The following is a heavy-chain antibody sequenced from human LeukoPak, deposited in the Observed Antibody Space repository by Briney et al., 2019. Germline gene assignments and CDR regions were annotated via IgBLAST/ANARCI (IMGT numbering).Heavy chain of an antibody. CDR2: VDYSGST. CDR3: ARTSRHYYGSGSNLTPWPAGMDL. Sequence: SGTLSLTCTISGGTISDYYWTWIRQPPGRGLEWIGCVDYSGSTKYDPSLQSRVTISVDTSKNHLSLELKSVTAADTAVYYCARTSRHYYGSGSNLTPWPAGMDLWGQGTAVTVSS. J-gene: IGHJ6*02. V-gene: IGHV4-59*01. CDR1: GGTISDYY. D-gene: IGHD3-10*01.